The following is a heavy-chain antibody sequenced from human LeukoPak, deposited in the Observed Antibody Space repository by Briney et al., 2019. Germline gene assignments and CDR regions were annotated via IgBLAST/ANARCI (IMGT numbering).Heavy chain of an antibody. J-gene: IGHJ4*02. CDR3: ARGRPYYYGSGSYYNDFDY. D-gene: IGHD3-10*01. V-gene: IGHV4-34*01. Sequence: SETLSLTCAVYGGSFSGYYWSWIRQPPGKGLEWIGEINHSGSTNYNPSLKSRVTISVDTSKNQFSLKLSSVTAADTAVYYCARGRPYYYGSGSYYNDFDYWGQGTLVTVSS. CDR2: INHSGST. CDR1: GGSFSGYY.